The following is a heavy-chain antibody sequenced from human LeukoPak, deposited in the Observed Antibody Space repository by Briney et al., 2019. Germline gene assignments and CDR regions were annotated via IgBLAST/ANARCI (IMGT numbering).Heavy chain of an antibody. J-gene: IGHJ6*02. CDR3: ARQSNYYYYGMDV. Sequence: SETLSLTCTVSGGSISSYYWSWIRQPPGKGLEWIGYIYYSGSTNYNPSLKSRVTISVDTSKNQFSLKLSSVTAADTAVYYCARQSNYYYYGMDVWGQGTTVTVSS. CDR1: GGSISSYY. CDR2: IYYSGST. D-gene: IGHD6-6*01. V-gene: IGHV4-59*01.